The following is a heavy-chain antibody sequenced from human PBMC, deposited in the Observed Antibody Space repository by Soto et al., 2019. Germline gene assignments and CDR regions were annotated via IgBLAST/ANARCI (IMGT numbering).Heavy chain of an antibody. Sequence: QVQLQESGPGLVKPSGTLSLTCAVSSGSISSSNWWSWVRQPPGKGLEWIGEIYHSGSTNYNPSLKSRVTLSVDKSKNQLPLKLSSVTAADTAVYYCASRSVAGTVYFDYWGQGTLVTVSS. D-gene: IGHD6-19*01. CDR1: SGSISSSNW. V-gene: IGHV4-4*02. CDR3: ASRSVAGTVYFDY. CDR2: IYHSGST. J-gene: IGHJ4*02.